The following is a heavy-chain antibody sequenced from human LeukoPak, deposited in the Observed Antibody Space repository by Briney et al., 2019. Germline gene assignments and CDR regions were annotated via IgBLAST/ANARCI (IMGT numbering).Heavy chain of an antibody. Sequence: PSETLSLTRTVSGGSITNYYWSWIRQPPGKGLEWIGYIYYSGSANYDPSLKSRVTILIDMSKKQFSLKLNSVTAADTAMYYCARLKYNSSWCSGWLDPWGQGTLVTVSS. D-gene: IGHD6-13*01. CDR1: GGSITNYY. J-gene: IGHJ5*02. V-gene: IGHV4-59*01. CDR3: ARLKYNSSWCSGWLDP. CDR2: IYYSGSA.